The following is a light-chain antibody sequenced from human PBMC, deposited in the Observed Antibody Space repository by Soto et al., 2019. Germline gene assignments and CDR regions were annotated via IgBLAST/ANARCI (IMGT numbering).Light chain of an antibody. CDR3: LQDYDYPRT. V-gene: IGKV1-6*01. Sequence: AIQMTQSPSSLSASVGDRVTITCRASQGIRNDLGWYQQKTGKAPKLLIYAASSLPSGVPARFSGSGSGTDFTLTISSLQPEDFATYYCLQDYDYPRTFGQGTKLEIK. J-gene: IGKJ2*02. CDR1: QGIRND. CDR2: AAS.